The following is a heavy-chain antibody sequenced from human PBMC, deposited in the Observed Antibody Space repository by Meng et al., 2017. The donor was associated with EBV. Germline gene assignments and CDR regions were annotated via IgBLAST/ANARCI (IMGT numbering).Heavy chain of an antibody. Sequence: VQSGTDHKKPGPSVMASWHTSGGTFRSGAVGGGRQAPGPGLDWMGGIIPMSDAPHFAQKCQGRVTMTADDSTHTHYMDLIGRRFEGTAVYYCASESRRGFTPDYWGQGTLVTVSS. CDR1: GGTFRSGA. J-gene: IGHJ4*02. D-gene: IGHD3-10*01. V-gene: IGHV1-69*01. CDR3: ASESRRGFTPDY. CDR2: IIPMSDAP.